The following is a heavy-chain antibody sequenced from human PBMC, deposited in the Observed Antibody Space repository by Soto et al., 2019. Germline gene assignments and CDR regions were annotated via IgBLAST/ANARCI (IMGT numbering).Heavy chain of an antibody. J-gene: IGHJ5*02. CDR2: ISAYNGNT. V-gene: IGHV1-18*01. D-gene: IGHD3-3*01. CDR1: GYTFTSYG. CDR3: ARDRSSRDYDFWSGYYLNWFDP. Sequence: ASVKVSCKASGYTFTSYGISWVRQAPGQGLEWMGWISAYNGNTNYAQKLQGRVTMTTDTSTSTAYMESRSLRSDETAVYYCARDRSSRDYDFWSGYYLNWFDPWGQGTLVTVSS.